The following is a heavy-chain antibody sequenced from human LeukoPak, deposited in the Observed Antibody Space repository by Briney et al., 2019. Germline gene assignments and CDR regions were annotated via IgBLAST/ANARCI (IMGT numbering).Heavy chain of an antibody. Sequence: SSETLSLTCAVYGGSFSGYYWSWIRQPPGKGLEWIGEINHSGSTNYNPSLKSRVTISVDTSKNQFSLKLSSVTAADTAVYYCAGGVSVYYDILTGYYYYYYMDVWGKGTTVTVSS. D-gene: IGHD3-9*01. V-gene: IGHV4-34*01. CDR1: GGSFSGYY. CDR2: INHSGST. J-gene: IGHJ6*03. CDR3: AGGVSVYYDILTGYYYYYYMDV.